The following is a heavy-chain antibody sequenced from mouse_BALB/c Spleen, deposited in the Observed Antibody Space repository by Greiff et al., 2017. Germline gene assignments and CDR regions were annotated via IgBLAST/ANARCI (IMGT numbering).Heavy chain of an antibody. CDR3: TRKDYVDAMDY. D-gene: IGHD1-1*02. CDR1: GYTFTSYW. CDR2: IYPSDSYT. Sequence: VQLQQPGAELVRPGASVKLSCKASGYTFTSYWINWVKQRPGQGLEWIGNIYPSDSYTNYNQKFKDKATLTVDKSSSTAYMQLSSPTSEDSAVYYCTRKDYVDAMDYWGQGTSVTVSS. V-gene: IGHV1-69*02. J-gene: IGHJ4*01.